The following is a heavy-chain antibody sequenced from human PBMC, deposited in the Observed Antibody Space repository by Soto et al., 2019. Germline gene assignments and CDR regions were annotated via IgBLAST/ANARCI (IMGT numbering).Heavy chain of an antibody. J-gene: IGHJ4*01. V-gene: IGHV3-11*01. D-gene: IGHD3-22*01. CDR1: VFTFSDYY. CDR3: ASLPQGYYDRSGRLVDY. Sequence: PGGSLRLSCASSVFTFSDYYMSWIRQAPGKGLEWVAYISAGGSDIYYGDSVKGRFTVSRDNTKKSLYLQMSNLRADDTAIYYCASLPQGYYDRSGRLVDYWGHGTLVTVS. CDR2: ISAGGSDI.